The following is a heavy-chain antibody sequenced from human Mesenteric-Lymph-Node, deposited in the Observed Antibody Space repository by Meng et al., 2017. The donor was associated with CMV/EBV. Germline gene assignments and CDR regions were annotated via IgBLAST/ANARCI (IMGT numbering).Heavy chain of an antibody. J-gene: IGHJ4*02. CDR2: INHSGST. D-gene: IGHD4-23*01. CDR3: ARYQRWLKSEGGFNY. Sequence: QLSLQQLGEGLLQHSETLPLTCAVYGGSFSGYYWSWIRQPPGKGLEWIGEINHSGSTNYNPSLKSRVTISVDTSKNQFSLKLSSVTAADTAVYYCARYQRWLKSEGGFNYWGQGTLVTVSS. V-gene: IGHV4-34*01. CDR1: GGSFSGYY.